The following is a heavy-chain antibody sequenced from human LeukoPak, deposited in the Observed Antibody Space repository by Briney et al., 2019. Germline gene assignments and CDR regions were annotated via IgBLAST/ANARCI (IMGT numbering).Heavy chain of an antibody. D-gene: IGHD2-15*01. J-gene: IGHJ4*02. V-gene: IGHV1-18*01. CDR2: ISAYNGNT. Sequence: ASVKVSCKASGYTFTSYDINWVRQAPGQGLEWMGWISAYNGNTNYAQNLQGRVTMTTDTSTSTAYMELRSLRSDDTAVYYCARVSCSGGTCCANFDHWGQGTLVTVSS. CDR3: ARVSCSGGTCCANFDH. CDR1: GYTFTSYD.